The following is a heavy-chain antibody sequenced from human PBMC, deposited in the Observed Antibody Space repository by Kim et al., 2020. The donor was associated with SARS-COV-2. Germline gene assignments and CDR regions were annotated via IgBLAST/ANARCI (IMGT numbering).Heavy chain of an antibody. CDR3: ARTMGTTGTTNENRDY. V-gene: IGHV3-30*04. CDR1: GFTFSSYA. CDR2: ISYDGSNK. D-gene: IGHD1-1*01. Sequence: GGSLRLSCAASGFTFSSYAMHWVRQAPGKGLEWVAVISYDGSNKYYADSVKGRFTISRDNSKNTLYLQMNSLRAEDTAVYYCARTMGTTGTTNENRDYWGPGTLVTLSP. J-gene: IGHJ4*02.